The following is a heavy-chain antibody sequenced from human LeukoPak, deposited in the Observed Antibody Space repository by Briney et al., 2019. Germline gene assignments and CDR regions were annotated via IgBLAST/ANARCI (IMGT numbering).Heavy chain of an antibody. CDR3: ARGGKGGSSSWYGSFDY. V-gene: IGHV4-34*01. Sequence: PLETLSLTCAVYGGSFSGYYWSWIRQPPGKGLEWIGEINHSGSTNYNPSLKSRVTISVDTSKNQFSLKLSSVTAADTAVYYCARGGKGGSSSWYGSFDYWGQGTLVTVSS. J-gene: IGHJ4*02. CDR1: GGSFSGYY. CDR2: INHSGST. D-gene: IGHD6-13*01.